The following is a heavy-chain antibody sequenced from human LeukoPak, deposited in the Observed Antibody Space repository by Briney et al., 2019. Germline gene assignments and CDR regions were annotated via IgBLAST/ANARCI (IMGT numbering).Heavy chain of an antibody. V-gene: IGHV4-39*07. Sequence: SETLSLTCTVSGGSISSGSYYRGWIRQPPGKGLEWIGSMYYSGSTYYNPSLKSRVTISVDTSKDQFSLKVSSVTAADTAVYYCARAQSNQMATKIWGQGTLVTVSS. CDR2: MYYSGST. J-gene: IGHJ4*02. CDR3: ARAQSNQMATKI. D-gene: IGHD5-24*01. CDR1: GGSISSGSYY.